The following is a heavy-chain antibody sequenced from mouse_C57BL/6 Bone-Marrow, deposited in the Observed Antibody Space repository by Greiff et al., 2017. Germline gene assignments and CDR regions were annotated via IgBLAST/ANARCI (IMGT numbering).Heavy chain of an antibody. CDR3: ACYDYDVGAWFAY. D-gene: IGHD2-4*01. CDR1: GYTFTSYW. Sequence: VQLQQSGPVLARPGASVTMSCKTSGYTFTSYWMHWVKQRPGQGLEWIGAIYPGNSDTSYNQKFKGKAKLTAVTSASTAYMELSSLTNEDSAVYYCACYDYDVGAWFAYWGQGTLVTVSA. CDR2: IYPGNSDT. J-gene: IGHJ3*01. V-gene: IGHV1-5*01.